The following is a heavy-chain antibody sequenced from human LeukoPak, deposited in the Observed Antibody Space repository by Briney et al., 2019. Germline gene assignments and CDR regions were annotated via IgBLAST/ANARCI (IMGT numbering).Heavy chain of an antibody. CDR3: ARGGSTYYYDSSGYYYRAFDI. CDR1: GGSVSSGSYY. V-gene: IGHV4-61*01. J-gene: IGHJ3*02. Sequence: SDTLSLTCTVSGGSVSSGSYYWRWIRQPPGKGLEWFEYIYYSGSTNYNPPLKSRVTISVDTSKNQFSLKLSSVTAADTAVYYCARGGSTYYYDSSGYYYRAFDIWGQGTMVPVSS. CDR2: IYYSGST. D-gene: IGHD3-22*01.